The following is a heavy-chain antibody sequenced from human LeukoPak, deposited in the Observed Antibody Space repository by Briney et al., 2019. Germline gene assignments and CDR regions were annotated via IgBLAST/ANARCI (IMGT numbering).Heavy chain of an antibody. CDR3: AGRYCTSSTCYVGAVAGYEF. CDR1: GFTFSNYA. CDR2: MSYSGST. V-gene: IGHV4-59*01. D-gene: IGHD2-2*01. J-gene: IGHJ4*02. Sequence: PGGSLRLSCAASGFTFSNYAMSWIRQPPGQGLEWLGYMSYSGSTNYNPSLKSRVAMSVDTSKNQFSLRLNSVTAADTAVYYCAGRYCTSSTCYVGAVAGYEFWGQGILVTVSS.